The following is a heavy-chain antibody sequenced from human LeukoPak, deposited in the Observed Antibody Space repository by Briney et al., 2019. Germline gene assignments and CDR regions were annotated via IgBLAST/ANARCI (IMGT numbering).Heavy chain of an antibody. Sequence: PSETLSLTCAVYGGSFSGYYWSWIPQPPGKGLEWIGEINHGGGTNYNPSLKSRVTISVDTSKNQFSLKLSSVTAADTAVYYCARETAITIFGVVIIPYYYYMDVWGKGTTVTVSS. J-gene: IGHJ6*03. CDR2: INHGGGT. D-gene: IGHD3-3*01. V-gene: IGHV4-34*01. CDR1: GGSFSGYY. CDR3: ARETAITIFGVVIIPYYYYMDV.